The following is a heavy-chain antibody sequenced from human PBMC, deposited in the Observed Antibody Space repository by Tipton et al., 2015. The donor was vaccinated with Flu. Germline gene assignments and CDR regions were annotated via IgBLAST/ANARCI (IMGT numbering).Heavy chain of an antibody. CDR2: ITSSSTYI. CDR1: GFTFSNYN. Sequence: QLVQSGGGLVKPGGSLRLSCATSGFTFSNYNMNWVRQAPGKGLEWVSCITSSSTYIYYTDSVKGRFTISRDDAKNSIYLQMNSLRAEDTAVYYCARARGFSYGDNNAFDVWGQGRMVTVSS. D-gene: IGHD5-18*01. J-gene: IGHJ3*01. CDR3: ARARGFSYGDNNAFDV. V-gene: IGHV3-21*01.